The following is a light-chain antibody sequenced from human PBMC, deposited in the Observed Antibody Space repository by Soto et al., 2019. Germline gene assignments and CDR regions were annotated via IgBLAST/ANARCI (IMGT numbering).Light chain of an antibody. Sequence: QSALTQPPSASGSPGQSVTISCTGTSSDVGAYNYVSWYQQHPGKAPKLIIYDVSKRPSGVPYRFSGSKSGNAASLTVSGLQGEDEADYYCSSYAGSSWVFGGGTKLTVL. J-gene: IGLJ3*02. CDR2: DVS. V-gene: IGLV2-8*01. CDR1: SSDVGAYNY. CDR3: SSYAGSSWV.